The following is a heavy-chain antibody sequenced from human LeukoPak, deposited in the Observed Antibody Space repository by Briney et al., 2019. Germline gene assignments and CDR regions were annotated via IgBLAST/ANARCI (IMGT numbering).Heavy chain of an antibody. CDR2: INTDGSST. Sequence: GGSLRLSCAASGCTFSSYWMHWVRQAPGKGLVWVSRINTDGSSTTYADSVKGRFTISRDNAKNTVYLQMNSMRAEDTAVYYCAAGGFKLNYWGQGTLVTVSS. D-gene: IGHD3-16*01. V-gene: IGHV3-74*01. J-gene: IGHJ4*02. CDR1: GCTFSSYW. CDR3: AAGGFKLNY.